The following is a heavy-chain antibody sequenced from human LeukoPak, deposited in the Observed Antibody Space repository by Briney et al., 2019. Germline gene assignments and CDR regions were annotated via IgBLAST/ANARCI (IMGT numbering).Heavy chain of an antibody. CDR1: GGSFSGYY. D-gene: IGHD4-17*01. J-gene: IGHJ5*02. V-gene: IGHV4-34*01. Sequence: SETLSLTCAVYGGSFSGYYWSWIRQPPGKGLEWIGEINHSGSTNYNPSLKSRVTISVDTSKNQFSLKLSSVTAADTAVYYCAREVHGDYSNWFDPWGQGTLVTVSS. CDR2: INHSGST. CDR3: AREVHGDYSNWFDP.